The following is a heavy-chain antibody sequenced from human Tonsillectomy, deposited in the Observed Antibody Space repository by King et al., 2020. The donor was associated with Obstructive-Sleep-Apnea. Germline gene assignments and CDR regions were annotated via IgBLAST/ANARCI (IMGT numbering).Heavy chain of an antibody. CDR2: ISVYNGDT. V-gene: IGHV1-18*04. J-gene: IGHJ4*02. CDR3: ARYAYAAVGSTDYFDY. D-gene: IGHD6-13*01. CDR1: GYTFTSYG. Sequence: VQLVESGVEVKKPGASVKVSCKASGYTFTSYGITLVRLAPGQGLEWMGWISVYNGDTKYAQKFQGKVTMTTDTSTNTAYRELRSLRSDDTAVYYCARYAYAAVGSTDYFDYWGQGTLVTVSS.